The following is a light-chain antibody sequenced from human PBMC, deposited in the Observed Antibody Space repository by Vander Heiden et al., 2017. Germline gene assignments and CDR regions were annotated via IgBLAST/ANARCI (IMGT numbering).Light chain of an antibody. CDR3: QQYGSSPYT. CDR2: DAS. Sequence: TVFPPSPATPSSSPGEEATLSCRASQRGGSSYLAWYQQKPGQAPRLLIYDASSRATGIPDRFSGSGSGTDFTLTISRLEPEDFAVYYCQQYGSSPYTFGQGTKLEIK. CDR1: QRGGSSY. V-gene: IGKV3-20*01. J-gene: IGKJ2*01.